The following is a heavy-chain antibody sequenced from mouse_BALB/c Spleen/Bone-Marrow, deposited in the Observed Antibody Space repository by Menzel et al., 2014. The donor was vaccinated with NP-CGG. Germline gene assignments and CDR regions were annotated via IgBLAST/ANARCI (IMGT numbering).Heavy chain of an antibody. Sequence: VKLMESGPELVRPGVSVKISCKGSGYTFTDYAMHWVKQSHAKSLEWIGVISTYSGNTNYNQKFKGKATMTVDKSSSTAYMELARLTSEDPAIYYCARPRQLGLASYAMDYWGQGTSVTVSS. CDR2: ISTYSGNT. CDR3: ARPRQLGLASYAMDY. D-gene: IGHD3-2*01. CDR1: GYTFTDYA. J-gene: IGHJ4*01. V-gene: IGHV1-67*01.